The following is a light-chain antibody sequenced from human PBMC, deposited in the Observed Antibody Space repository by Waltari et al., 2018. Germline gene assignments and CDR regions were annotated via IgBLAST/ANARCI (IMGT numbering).Light chain of an antibody. J-gene: IGLJ1*01. Sequence: QSALTQPASVSGSPGQSIPLPCTGTSRDVGSYNSVSWYQPHPGKGPKLILYEVNKRPSGVSNRVSGSKSGNTASLTISGLQTEDEADYYCSSYAGSLYVFGTGTKVTVL. CDR3: SSYAGSLYV. CDR1: SRDVGSYNS. CDR2: EVN. V-gene: IGLV2-14*02.